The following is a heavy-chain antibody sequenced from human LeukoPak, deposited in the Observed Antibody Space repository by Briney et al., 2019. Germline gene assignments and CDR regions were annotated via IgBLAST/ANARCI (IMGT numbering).Heavy chain of an antibody. V-gene: IGHV3-21*01. CDR2: ISSSSSYI. J-gene: IGHJ4*02. CDR3: ARDPIAVAVVFDY. CDR1: GFTFSSYS. D-gene: IGHD6-19*01. Sequence: KPGGPLRLSCAASGFTFSSYSMNWVRQAPGKGLEWVSSISSSSSYIYYADSVKGRFTISRDNAKNSLYLQMNSLRAEDTAVYYCARDPIAVAVVFDYWGQGTLVTVSS.